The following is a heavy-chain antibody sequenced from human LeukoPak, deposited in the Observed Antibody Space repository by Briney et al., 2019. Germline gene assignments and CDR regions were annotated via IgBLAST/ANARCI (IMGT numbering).Heavy chain of an antibody. V-gene: IGHV4-34*01. CDR3: ASGLYDPSDI. D-gene: IGHD2-8*01. CDR2: INHSGGT. J-gene: IGHJ3*02. CDR1: GGSFSGYY. Sequence: PSETLSLTCAVYGGSFSGYYWSWIRQPPGKGLEWIGEINHSGGTNYNPSLKSRVTISVDTSKNQFSLKLSSVTAADTAVYYCASGLYDPSDIWGQGTMVTVSS.